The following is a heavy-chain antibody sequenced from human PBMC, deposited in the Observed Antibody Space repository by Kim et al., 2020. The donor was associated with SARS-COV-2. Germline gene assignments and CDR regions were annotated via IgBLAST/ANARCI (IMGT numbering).Heavy chain of an antibody. Sequence: ASVKVSCKASGYTFTSYYMHWVRQAPGQGLEWMGIINPSGGSTSYAQKFQGRVTMTRDTSTSTVYMELSSLSSEDTAVYYCASSPLGDFDWSPSPLFDSWGQGTLVTVSS. D-gene: IGHD3-9*01. J-gene: IGHJ4*02. CDR1: GYTFTSYY. CDR2: INPSGGST. CDR3: ASSPLGDFDWSPSPLFDS. V-gene: IGHV1-46*01.